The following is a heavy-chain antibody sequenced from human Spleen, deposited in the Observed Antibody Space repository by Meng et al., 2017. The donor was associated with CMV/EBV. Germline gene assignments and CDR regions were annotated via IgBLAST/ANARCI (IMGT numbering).Heavy chain of an antibody. J-gene: IGHJ6*02. CDR2: IRSKAYGGTT. CDR3: TRGGTSAMRDGMDV. D-gene: IGHD2-2*01. Sequence: GESLKISCTASGFIFGDYVMNWVRQAPGKGLEWVGFIRSKAYGGTTQYAASVKGRFTISRDDSKSIAYLQMNSLKIEDTAVYYCTRGGTSAMRDGMDVWGQGTTVTVSS. CDR1: GFIFGDYV. V-gene: IGHV3-49*04.